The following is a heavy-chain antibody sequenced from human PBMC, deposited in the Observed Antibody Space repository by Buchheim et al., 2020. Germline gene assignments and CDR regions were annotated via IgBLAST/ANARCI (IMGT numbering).Heavy chain of an antibody. CDR3: AGAFGIVGLCDY. Sequence: QVQLQQWGAGLLKPSETLSLTCGVSGGSFSGHYSTWIRQSPGKGLEWIGEMSHRGSPNYNPSLKSRVTISVDTSKNQFSLKLSSVTAADTAVYYCAGAFGIVGLCDYWGQGTL. CDR1: GGSFSGHY. CDR2: MSHRGSP. J-gene: IGHJ4*02. D-gene: IGHD3-16*01. V-gene: IGHV4-34*01.